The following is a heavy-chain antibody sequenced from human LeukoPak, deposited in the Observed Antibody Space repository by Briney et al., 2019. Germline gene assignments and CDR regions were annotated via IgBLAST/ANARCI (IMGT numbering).Heavy chain of an antibody. V-gene: IGHV3-48*03. CDR3: ARGGTTFEH. D-gene: IGHD1-1*01. CDR2: ISSSGDTI. J-gene: IGHJ4*02. Sequence: GGSLRLSCAASGFIFDDYVMYWVRQAPGKGLEWVSYISSSGDTIYDADSVKGRFTISRDNAKNSLYLQMSSLRVEDTAVYYCARGGTTFEHWGQGTLVTVSS. CDR1: GFIFDDYV.